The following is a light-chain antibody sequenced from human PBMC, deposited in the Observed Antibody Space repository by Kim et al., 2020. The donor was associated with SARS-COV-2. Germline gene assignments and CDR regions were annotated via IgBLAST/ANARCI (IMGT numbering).Light chain of an antibody. CDR1: QGISSS. V-gene: IGKV3-15*01. CDR3: QRYDNWPWA. CDR2: DAF. Sequence: VSPGERVTLSCRASQGISSSLAWYQHKPGQPPRLLIYDAFNRATGVPARFSVSGSGTEFTLTISSLQSEDFAVYYCQRYDNWPWAFGQGTKVDIK. J-gene: IGKJ1*01.